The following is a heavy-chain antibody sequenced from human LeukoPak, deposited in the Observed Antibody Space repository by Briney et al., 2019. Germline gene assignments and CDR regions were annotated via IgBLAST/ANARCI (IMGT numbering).Heavy chain of an antibody. CDR3: ALSGCSSTSCFTLDP. CDR1: GGSFSGYY. J-gene: IGHJ5*02. Sequence: SETLSLTCAVYGGSFSGYYWSWIRQPPGKGLEWIGEINHSGSTNYNPSLKSRVTISVDTSKNQFSLKLSSVTAADTAVYYCALSGCSSTSCFTLDPCCQGKLV. CDR2: INHSGST. V-gene: IGHV4-34*01. D-gene: IGHD2-2*01.